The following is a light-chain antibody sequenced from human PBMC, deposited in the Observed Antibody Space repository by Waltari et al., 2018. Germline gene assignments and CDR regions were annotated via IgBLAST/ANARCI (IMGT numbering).Light chain of an antibody. CDR2: TDK. V-gene: IGLV1-47*01. CDR3: AAWDDSLTGRV. J-gene: IGLJ3*02. CDR1: SSNIRSNY. Sequence: QSVLTQPSSASGTPGQRVTISCSGSSSNIRSNYVYWYQQLPGTAPKLLIHTDKRRPSGVPDRFSASKSGASASLAISGLRSDDEADYYCAAWDDSLTGRVFGGGTKLTVL.